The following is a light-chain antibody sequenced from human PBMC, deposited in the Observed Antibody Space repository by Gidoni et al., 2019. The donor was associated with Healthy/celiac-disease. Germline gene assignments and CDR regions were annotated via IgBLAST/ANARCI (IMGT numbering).Light chain of an antibody. CDR2: GAS. J-gene: IGKJ1*01. Sequence: EIVFTQSPGTLSLSPGERATLSCRASQSVSSSYLAWYPQIPGQAPRLLIYGASSRATGIPDRFSGSGSGTDFTLTISRLEPEDFAVYYCQQYGSSPRTFGKGTKVEIK. V-gene: IGKV3-20*01. CDR1: QSVSSSY. CDR3: QQYGSSPRT.